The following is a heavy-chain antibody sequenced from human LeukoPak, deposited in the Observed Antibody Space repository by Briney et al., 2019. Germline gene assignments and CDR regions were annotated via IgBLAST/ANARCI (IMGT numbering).Heavy chain of an antibody. D-gene: IGHD6-19*01. CDR1: GGSISSYY. V-gene: IGHV4-59*08. J-gene: IGHJ6*03. CDR2: IHYTGST. Sequence: SETLSLTCTVSGGSISSYYWSWIRQSPGKGLECIGYIHYTGSTNYNPSLKSRVTISVDTSKNQFSLKLSSVTAADTAMYYCARHIRGGSGWGNYYYYYMDVWGKGTTVTISS. CDR3: ARHIRGGSGWGNYYYYYMDV.